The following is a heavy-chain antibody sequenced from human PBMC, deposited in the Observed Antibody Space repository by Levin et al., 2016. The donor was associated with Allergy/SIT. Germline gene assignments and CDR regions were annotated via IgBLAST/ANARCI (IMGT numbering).Heavy chain of an antibody. D-gene: IGHD4-17*01. CDR3: AKGGRAGDYYGDYAYFQH. V-gene: IGHV3-23*01. CDR1: GFTFSSYA. CDR2: ISGSGGST. Sequence: GESLKISCAASGFTFSSYAMSWVRQAPGKGLEWVSAISGSGGSTYYADSVKGRFTISRDNSKNTLYLQMNSLRAEDTAVYYCAKGGRAGDYYGDYAYFQHWGQGTLVTVSS. J-gene: IGHJ1*01.